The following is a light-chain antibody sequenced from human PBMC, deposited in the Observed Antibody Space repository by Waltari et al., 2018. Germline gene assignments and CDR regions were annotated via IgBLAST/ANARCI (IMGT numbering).Light chain of an antibody. CDR3: QKYESLPAT. CDR2: HAS. V-gene: IGKV3-20*01. CDR1: QRVGKF. Sequence: SCRASQRVGKFLTWYQQKPGQAPRLLIYHASNRATGIPDRFSGSWSGTDFSLTISRLEPEDFAVYFCQKYESLPATFGQGTKVEV. J-gene: IGKJ1*01.